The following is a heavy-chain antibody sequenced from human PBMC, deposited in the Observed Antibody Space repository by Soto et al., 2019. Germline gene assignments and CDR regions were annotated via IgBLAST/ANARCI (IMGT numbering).Heavy chain of an antibody. Sequence: GASAEVCWEACGGGLGGYAMSWVRQSTGQGLEWMGGITPLFGTANYAQKFQGRVTITADESTSTAYMELSSLRSEDTAVYYCARQFDYDSSGFYYASWGHGPLVTV. V-gene: IGHV1-69*13. CDR1: GGGLGGYA. CDR3: ARQFDYDSSGFYYAS. CDR2: ITPLFGTA. D-gene: IGHD3-22*01. J-gene: IGHJ5*01.